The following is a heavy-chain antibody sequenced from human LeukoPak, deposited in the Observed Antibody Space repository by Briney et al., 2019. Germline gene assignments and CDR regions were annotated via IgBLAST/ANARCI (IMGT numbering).Heavy chain of an antibody. J-gene: IGHJ4*02. CDR1: GFSFSTYW. V-gene: IGHV3-74*01. Sequence: GGSLRLSCAASGFSFSTYWLHWVRQVPGKGPEWVSHITPDGSSTNYADSVKGRFTISRDNAKNTLYLQMNSLRAEDTAVYYCSSQISRGGNWGQGTLVTVSS. CDR2: ITPDGSST. D-gene: IGHD3-16*01. CDR3: SSQISRGGN.